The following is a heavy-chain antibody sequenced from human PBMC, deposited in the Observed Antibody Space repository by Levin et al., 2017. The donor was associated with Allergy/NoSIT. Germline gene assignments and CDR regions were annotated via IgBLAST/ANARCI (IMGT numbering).Heavy chain of an antibody. CDR3: ARSPATGTTDY. CDR1: GFTFRNFW. V-gene: IGHV3-7*04. D-gene: IGHD1-1*01. CDR2: INDDGRET. Sequence: GWSLRLSCAVSGFTFRNFWMSWVRQAPGKGLEWVANINDDGRETYYVDSMKGRFTISRDNAKNSLYLQMNGLRAEDTAIYYCARSPATGTTDYWGQGTVVTVSS. J-gene: IGHJ4*02.